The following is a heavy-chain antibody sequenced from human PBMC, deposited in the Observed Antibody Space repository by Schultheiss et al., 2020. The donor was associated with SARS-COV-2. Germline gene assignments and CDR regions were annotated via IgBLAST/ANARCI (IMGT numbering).Heavy chain of an antibody. D-gene: IGHD3-22*01. CDR3: ARLQDVTMIVVVITNDAFDI. Sequence: SETLSLTCTVSGGSISSGDYYWGWIRQPPGKGLEWIGSIYYSGSTYYNPSLKSRVTISVDTSKNQFSLKLSSVTAADTAVYYCARLQDVTMIVVVITNDAFDIWGQGTMVTVSS. CDR2: IYYSGST. J-gene: IGHJ3*02. CDR1: GGSISSGDYY. V-gene: IGHV4-39*01.